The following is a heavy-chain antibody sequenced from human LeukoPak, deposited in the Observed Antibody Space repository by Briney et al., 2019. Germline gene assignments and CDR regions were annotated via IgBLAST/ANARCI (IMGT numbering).Heavy chain of an antibody. CDR2: IYYTGSA. CDR3: ARMGRTYTQGGLDY. V-gene: IGHV4-39*01. Sequence: SETLSLTCIVSGDSIRSGNYSWGWVRQPPGGGLEWIGSIYYTGSAYYNPSLKTRVTISVDTPKNQLYLRLTSVTAADTAVYYCARMGRTYTQGGLDYWGQGTLVTVSS. J-gene: IGHJ4*02. D-gene: IGHD1-1*01. CDR1: GDSIRSGNYS.